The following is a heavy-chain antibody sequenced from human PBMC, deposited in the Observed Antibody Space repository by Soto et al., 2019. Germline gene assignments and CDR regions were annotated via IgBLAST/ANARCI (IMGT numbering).Heavy chain of an antibody. CDR1: GFSFTDAW. V-gene: IGHV3-15*01. Sequence: PGGSLRLSCAASGFSFTDAWLGWVSQAPGKGLEWVGRIKSRTRGGTADFPAPVKGRFSISGDDSKSLLYLQMSSLQTEDTAVYHCTSDVGHISLPLFPYWGQGT. D-gene: IGHD1-26*01. J-gene: IGHJ4*02. CDR2: IKSRTRGGTA. CDR3: TSDVGHISLPLFPY.